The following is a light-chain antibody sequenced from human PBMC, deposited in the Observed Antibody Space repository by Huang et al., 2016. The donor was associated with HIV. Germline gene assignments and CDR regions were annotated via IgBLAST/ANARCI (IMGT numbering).Light chain of an antibody. CDR3: QQSFSVPRT. Sequence: DIQMTQSPPSLSAFVGDRVTFTCRADQNITKSLNWYQQKPEKAQKLLIYTVSTLESGVPSRFSGSGSGSRFTLNIGNLQPEDFATYYCQQSFSVPRTFG. J-gene: IGKJ1*01. CDR1: QNITKS. CDR2: TVS. V-gene: IGKV1-39*01.